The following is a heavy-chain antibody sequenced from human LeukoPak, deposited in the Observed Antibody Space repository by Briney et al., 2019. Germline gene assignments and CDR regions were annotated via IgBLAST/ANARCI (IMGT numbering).Heavy chain of an antibody. CDR1: GFTFSSFD. V-gene: IGHV3-33*01. D-gene: IGHD4-23*01. J-gene: IGHJ4*02. Sequence: GGSLRLSCAASGFTFSSFDMHWVRQAPGKGLDWVAFIWYDGSNKYYADSVKGRFTISRDNSKNTLYLQLNSLRAEDTAVYYCASGNSADYWGQGTLVTVSS. CDR2: IWYDGSNK. CDR3: ASGNSADY.